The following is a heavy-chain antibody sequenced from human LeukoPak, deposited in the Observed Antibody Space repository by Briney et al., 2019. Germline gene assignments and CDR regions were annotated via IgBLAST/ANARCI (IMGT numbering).Heavy chain of an antibody. D-gene: IGHD3-22*01. V-gene: IGHV3-73*01. CDR1: GFTFSDSA. Sequence: GGSLRLSCAASGFTFSDSAIHWVRQASGKGLEWLGRIRSKANTYATAYAVSVKGRFTISRDDSKNTAYLQMNSLKTEDTAVYYCTGQVYYYDTSGSNFDYWGQGILVAVSS. CDR2: IRSKANTYAT. J-gene: IGHJ4*02. CDR3: TGQVYYYDTSGSNFDY.